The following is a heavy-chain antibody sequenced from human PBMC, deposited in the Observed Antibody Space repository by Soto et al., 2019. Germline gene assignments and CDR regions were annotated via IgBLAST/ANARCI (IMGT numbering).Heavy chain of an antibody. CDR2: IYYSGST. CDR1: GGSISSGGYY. V-gene: IGHV4-31*03. Sequence: SETLSLTCTVSGGSISSGGYYWSWIRQHPGKGLEWIGYIYYSGSTYYNPSLKSRVTISVDTSKNQFSLKLSSVTAADTAAYYCARDLRDSYGYGETHYYYYGMDVWGQGTTVTVSS. J-gene: IGHJ6*02. CDR3: ARDLRDSYGYGETHYYYYGMDV. D-gene: IGHD5-18*01.